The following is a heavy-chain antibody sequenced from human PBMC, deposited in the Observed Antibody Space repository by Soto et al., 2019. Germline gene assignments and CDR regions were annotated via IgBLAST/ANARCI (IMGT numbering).Heavy chain of an antibody. D-gene: IGHD2-21*01. CDR2: ISGSGGST. J-gene: IGHJ4*02. CDR1: GFTFSSYA. Sequence: GGSLRLSCAASGFTFSSYAMSWVRQAPGKGLEWVSAISGSGGSTYYEDSVKGRFTISRDNSKNTLYLQMNSLRAEDTAVYYCAKDPSLPTTSYYYFDYWGQGTLVTVSS. V-gene: IGHV3-23*01. CDR3: AKDPSLPTTSYYYFDY.